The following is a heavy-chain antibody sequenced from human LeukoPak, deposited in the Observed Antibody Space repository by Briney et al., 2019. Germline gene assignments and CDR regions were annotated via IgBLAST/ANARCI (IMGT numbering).Heavy chain of an antibody. Sequence: GRSLRLSCAASGFTFSSYAMHWVRQAPGKGLEWVAVISYDGSNKYYADSVKGRFTISRDNSKNTLYLQMNSLRAEDMAVYYCARAKVRSSGWLDAFDIWGQGTMVTVSS. J-gene: IGHJ3*02. CDR2: ISYDGSNK. D-gene: IGHD6-19*01. V-gene: IGHV3-30-3*01. CDR3: ARAKVRSSGWLDAFDI. CDR1: GFTFSSYA.